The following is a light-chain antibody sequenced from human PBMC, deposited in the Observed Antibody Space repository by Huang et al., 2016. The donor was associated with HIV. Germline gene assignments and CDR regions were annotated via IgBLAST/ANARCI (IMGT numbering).Light chain of an antibody. V-gene: IGKV3-20*01. Sequence: EIVLTQSPVTLSLSPGERATLSCRASQTVRSNYVGWYKQKPGQAPRLLLYGSSSRATGIPERFSGSGSGTDFTLTISRLEPEDFAVYYCQQYGGSPPYTFGQGTKLEIK. CDR2: GSS. CDR3: QQYGGSPPYT. J-gene: IGKJ2*01. CDR1: QTVRSNY.